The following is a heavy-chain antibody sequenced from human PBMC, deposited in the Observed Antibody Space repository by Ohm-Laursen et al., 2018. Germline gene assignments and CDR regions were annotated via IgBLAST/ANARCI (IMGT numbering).Heavy chain of an antibody. Sequence: SLRLSCAASGFTFRTYSMNWVRQAPGKGLEWVSSISSSSSYIYYADSVKGRFTISRDNAKNSLYLQMNSLRAEDTAVYYCARELEHDYWGQGTLVTVSS. CDR3: ARELEHDY. D-gene: IGHD1/OR15-1a*01. V-gene: IGHV3-21*01. CDR2: ISSSSSYI. J-gene: IGHJ4*02. CDR1: GFTFRTYS.